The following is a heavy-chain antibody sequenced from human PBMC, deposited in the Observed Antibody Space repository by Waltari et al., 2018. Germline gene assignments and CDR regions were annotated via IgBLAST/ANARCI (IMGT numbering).Heavy chain of an antibody. V-gene: IGHV3-48*04. CDR2: ISSSSSTI. CDR3: ARSPGPFDY. CDR1: GFTFRSYS. Sequence: EVQLVESGGGLVQPGGSLRLSCAASGFTFRSYSMNWVRQAPGKGLEWVSYISSSSSTIYYADSVKGRVNTSRDNAKNSLYLQMNSRRAEDTAVYYCARSPGPFDYWGQGTLVTVSS. J-gene: IGHJ4*02.